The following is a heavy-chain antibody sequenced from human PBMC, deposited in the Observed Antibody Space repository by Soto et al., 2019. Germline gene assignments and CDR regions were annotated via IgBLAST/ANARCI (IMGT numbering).Heavy chain of an antibody. CDR1: GGSLSSYY. V-gene: IGHV4-59*01. CDR2: IYYSGST. D-gene: IGHD5-18*01. Sequence: SDTLSLTCTVSGGSLSSYYWSWIRQPPGKGLEWIGYIYYSGSTNYNPSLKSRVTISVDTSKNQFSLKLSSVTAADTAVYYCARDNGYSYGYTLDHWGQGTLVTVSS. CDR3: ARDNGYSYGYTLDH. J-gene: IGHJ4*02.